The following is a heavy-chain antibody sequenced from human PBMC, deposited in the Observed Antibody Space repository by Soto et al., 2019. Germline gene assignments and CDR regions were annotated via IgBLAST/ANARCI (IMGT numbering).Heavy chain of an antibody. J-gene: IGHJ4*02. D-gene: IGHD1-1*01. CDR1: GGSISSYY. CDR2: IYYSGST. Sequence: SDTLSLTCTVSGGSISSYYWSWIGQRPGKELEWIAYIYYSGSTNYNPSLKSRVTISVDTSKNQFSLKLSSVTAEDTAVYYCARGRNPSDYWGQGTLVTVPQ. V-gene: IGHV4-59*12. CDR3: ARGRNPSDY.